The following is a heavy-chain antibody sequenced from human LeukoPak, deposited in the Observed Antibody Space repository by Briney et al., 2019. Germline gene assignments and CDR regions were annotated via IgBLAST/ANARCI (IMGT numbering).Heavy chain of an antibody. V-gene: IGHV3-48*01. CDR3: ARLAVYYYDSSGYYSYFDY. Sequence: GGSLRLSCAASGFTFSSYSMNWVRQAPGKGLEWVSYISSSSSTIYYADSVKGRFTMSVDTSKNQFSLKLSSVTAADTAVYYCARLAVYYYDSSGYYSYFDYWGQGTLVTVSS. J-gene: IGHJ4*02. D-gene: IGHD3-22*01. CDR1: GFTFSSYS. CDR2: ISSSSSTI.